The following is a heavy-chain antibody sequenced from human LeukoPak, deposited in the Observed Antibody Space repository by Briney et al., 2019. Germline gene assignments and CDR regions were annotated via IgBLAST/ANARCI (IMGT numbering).Heavy chain of an antibody. D-gene: IGHD4-23*01. J-gene: IGHJ5*02. CDR2: INPSGGST. CDR1: GYTFTSYY. CDR3: ARDNSVEDTAWWFDP. V-gene: IGHV1-46*01. Sequence: ASVKVSCKASGYTFTSYYIHWVRQAPGQGLEWMGIINPSGGSTSYAQKFQGRVTMTRDMSTSTDYMELSSLRSEDTAVYYCARDNSVEDTAWWFDPWGQGTLVTVSS.